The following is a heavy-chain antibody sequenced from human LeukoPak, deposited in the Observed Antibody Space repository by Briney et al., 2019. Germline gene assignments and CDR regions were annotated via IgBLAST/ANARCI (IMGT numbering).Heavy chain of an antibody. CDR3: ARSRWLQFDLFDY. CDR1: GGSISNYY. Sequence: SETLSLTCTVSGGSISNYYWSWIRQPPGKGLEWIGFIYYSGSTNYNPSLKSRVTISVDTSKNQFSLKLSSVTAADTAVYYCARSRWLQFDLFDYWGQGTLVTVSS. V-gene: IGHV4-59*01. D-gene: IGHD5-24*01. J-gene: IGHJ4*02. CDR2: IYYSGST.